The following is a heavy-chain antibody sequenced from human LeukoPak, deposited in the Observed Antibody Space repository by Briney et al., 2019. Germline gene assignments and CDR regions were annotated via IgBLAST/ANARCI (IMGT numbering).Heavy chain of an antibody. CDR1: GFTFDDYG. D-gene: IGHD5-18*01. Sequence: GGSLRLSCAASGFTFDDYGMSWVRQAPGKELEWVSGINWNGGSTGYADSVKGRFTISRDNAKNSLYLQMNSLRAEDTAVYYCARDAFNTAMENFDYWGQGTLVTVSS. CDR3: ARDAFNTAMENFDY. V-gene: IGHV3-20*04. CDR2: INWNGGST. J-gene: IGHJ4*02.